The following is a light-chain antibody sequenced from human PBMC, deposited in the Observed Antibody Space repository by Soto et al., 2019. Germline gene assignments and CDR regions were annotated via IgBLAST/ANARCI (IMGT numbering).Light chain of an antibody. CDR2: DAS. CDR1: QSVSSY. Sequence: EIVLTQSPATLSLSPGERATLSCRASQSVSSYLAWYQQKPGQPPRLLIYDASNRATGIPARSSGSGSGTDFTLTISSLEPEDFAVYYCQQRTNWPPFTFGPGTKVDIK. J-gene: IGKJ3*01. CDR3: QQRTNWPPFT. V-gene: IGKV3-11*01.